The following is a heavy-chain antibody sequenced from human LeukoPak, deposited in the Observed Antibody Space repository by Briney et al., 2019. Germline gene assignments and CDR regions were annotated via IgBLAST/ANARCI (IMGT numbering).Heavy chain of an antibody. D-gene: IGHD2-21*01. CDR3: ARDLGHRLFPP. J-gene: IGHJ5*02. CDR2: IIPILGIA. Sequence: ASVKVSCKASGGTFSSYAISWVRQAPGQGLEWMGRIIPILGIANYAQKLQGRVTMTTDTSTSTAYMELRSPRSDDTAVYYCARDLGHRLFPPWGQGTLVTVSS. V-gene: IGHV1-69*04. CDR1: GGTFSSYA.